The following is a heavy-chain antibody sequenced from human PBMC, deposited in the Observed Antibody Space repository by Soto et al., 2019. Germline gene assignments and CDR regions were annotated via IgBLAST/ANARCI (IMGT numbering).Heavy chain of an antibody. V-gene: IGHV4-59*12. D-gene: IGHD3-9*01. CDR1: GGSISSYY. Sequence: PSETLSLTCTVSGGSISSYYWSWIRQPPGKGLEWIGYIYYSGSTNYNPSLKSRVTISVDRSKNQFSLKLSSVTAADTAVYYCARGNVFRYFDWLKWFDLWGQGTLVTVSS. CDR2: IYYSGST. CDR3: ARGNVFRYFDWLKWFDL. J-gene: IGHJ5*02.